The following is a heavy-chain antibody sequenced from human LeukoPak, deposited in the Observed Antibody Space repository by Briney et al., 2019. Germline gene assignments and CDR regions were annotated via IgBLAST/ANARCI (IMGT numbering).Heavy chain of an antibody. V-gene: IGHV1-18*01. CDR1: GYTFTSYG. CDR3: ARVYGGRGSTDY. J-gene: IGHJ4*02. CDR2: ISAYNGNT. Sequence: ASVKVSCKASGYTFTSYGISWVRQAPGQGLEWMGWISAYNGNTNYAQKLQGRVTMITDTSTSTACMELRSLRSDDTAVYYCARVYGGRGSTDYWGQGTLVTVSS. D-gene: IGHD3-10*01.